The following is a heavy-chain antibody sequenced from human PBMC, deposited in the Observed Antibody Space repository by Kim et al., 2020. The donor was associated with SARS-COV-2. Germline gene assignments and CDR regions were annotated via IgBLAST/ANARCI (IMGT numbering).Heavy chain of an antibody. D-gene: IGHD4-17*01. J-gene: IGHJ3*02. Sequence: SLKSRVTISVDTSKNQFSLKLSSVTAADTAVYYCARQEEDYGDFEVACDIWGQGTMVTVSS. V-gene: IGHV4-39*01. CDR3: ARQEEDYGDFEVACDI.